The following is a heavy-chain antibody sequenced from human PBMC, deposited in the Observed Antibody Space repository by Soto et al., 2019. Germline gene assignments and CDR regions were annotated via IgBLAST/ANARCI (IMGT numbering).Heavy chain of an antibody. V-gene: IGHV4-59*01. CDR3: AREKLVSIDY. CDR2: MFYSGST. D-gene: IGHD6-13*01. J-gene: IGHJ4*02. Sequence: QLQLQESGPGLVKPSETLSLTCTVSGGSISSYYWSWIRQSPGKGLEWIGYMFYSGSTNYNPSLNSRVTISVDTSNNQFSLKLNSVTAADTAVYYCAREKLVSIDYWGQGTLVTVSS. CDR1: GGSISSYY.